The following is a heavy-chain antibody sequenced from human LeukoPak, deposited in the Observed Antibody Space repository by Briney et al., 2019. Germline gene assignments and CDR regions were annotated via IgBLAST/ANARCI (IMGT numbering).Heavy chain of an antibody. V-gene: IGHV4-61*05. CDR2: IYHSGST. Sequence: SETLSLTCTVSGGSISSSSYYWGWIRQPPGKGLEWIGYIYHSGSTYHNPSLKSRVTISLDTSKKQFSLKLSSVTAADTAVYYCARGTYYYDNSGHYDHYFDSWGQGTLVTVSS. J-gene: IGHJ4*02. CDR3: ARGTYYYDNSGHYDHYFDS. CDR1: GGSISSSSYY. D-gene: IGHD3-22*01.